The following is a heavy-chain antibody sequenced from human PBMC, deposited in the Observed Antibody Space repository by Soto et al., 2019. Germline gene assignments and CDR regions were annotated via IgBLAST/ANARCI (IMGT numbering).Heavy chain of an antibody. D-gene: IGHD2-21*01. CDR3: ARHGEEGQTQLRLNLFDP. J-gene: IGHJ5*02. V-gene: IGHV5-51*01. CDR2: IYPGDSDT. CDR1: GYNFPDYW. Sequence: PGESLKISCKGLGYNFPDYWIAWVRQMPGKGLEYMGIIYPGDSDTRYSPSFQGQVTISADKSISTAYLQWNSLEASDTAMYYCARHGEEGQTQLRLNLFDPWGQGTLVTVSS.